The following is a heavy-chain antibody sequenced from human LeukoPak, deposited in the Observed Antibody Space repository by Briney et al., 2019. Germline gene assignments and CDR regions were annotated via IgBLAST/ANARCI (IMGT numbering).Heavy chain of an antibody. CDR2: IKQDGSEK. CDR1: GFTFSSYW. Sequence: GGSLRLSCAASGFTFSSYWMSWVRQAPGKGLEWVANIKQDGSEKYYVDSVKGRFTISRDNAKNSLYLQMSSLRAEDTAVYYCAKVPGGQQLALWYFDLWGRGTLVTVSS. J-gene: IGHJ2*01. CDR3: AKVPGGQQLALWYFDL. V-gene: IGHV3-7*03. D-gene: IGHD6-13*01.